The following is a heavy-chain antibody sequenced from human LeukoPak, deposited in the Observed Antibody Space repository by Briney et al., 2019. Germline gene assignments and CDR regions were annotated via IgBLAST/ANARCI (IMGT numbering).Heavy chain of an antibody. Sequence: ETLSLTCTVSADSITGYSWSWIRQPAGKGLEWIGRIYSSGTINYNPSLETRVTVSVDTSKRQLTLKLTYVTAADTAVYYCARGFTLVPGSYGWFDPWGQGALVTVSS. D-gene: IGHD3-10*01. J-gene: IGHJ5*02. V-gene: IGHV4-4*07. CDR1: ADSITGYS. CDR3: ARGFTLVPGSYGWFDP. CDR2: IYSSGTI.